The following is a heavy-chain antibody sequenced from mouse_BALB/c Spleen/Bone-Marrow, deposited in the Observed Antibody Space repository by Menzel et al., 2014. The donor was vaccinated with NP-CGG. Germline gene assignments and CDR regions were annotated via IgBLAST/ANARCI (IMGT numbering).Heavy chain of an antibody. V-gene: IGHV5-9-4*01. Sequence: EVMLVESGGGLVKPGGSLKLSCAASGFTFSSYAMSWVRRSPEKRLEWVAEISSGGSYTYYPDTVTGRFTISRDNAKNTLYLEMSSLRSEDTAMYYCARERYDGQMDYWGQGTSVTVSS. CDR2: ISSGGSYT. CDR3: ARERYDGQMDY. CDR1: GFTFSSYA. J-gene: IGHJ4*01. D-gene: IGHD2-12*01.